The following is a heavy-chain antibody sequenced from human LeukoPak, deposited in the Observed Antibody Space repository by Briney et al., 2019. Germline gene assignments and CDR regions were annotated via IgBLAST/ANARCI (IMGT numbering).Heavy chain of an antibody. Sequence: GGSLTLSCTASGFTFSSYAMSWLREAPGKGVEWVSAISGCGGSTYYADSGKGRFTICRDNSKIPLYLQMNSLRAEDAAVYYCAKFVGLNGSGRRGYFDYWGQGTLVTVSS. CDR3: AKFVGLNGSGRRGYFDY. V-gene: IGHV3-23*01. CDR2: ISGCGGST. D-gene: IGHD3-10*01. J-gene: IGHJ4*02. CDR1: GFTFSSYA.